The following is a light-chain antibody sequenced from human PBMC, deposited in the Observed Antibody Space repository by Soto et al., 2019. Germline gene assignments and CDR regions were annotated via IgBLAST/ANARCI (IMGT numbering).Light chain of an antibody. CDR3: SSYAGSNGRWV. CDR1: SSDIGAYNY. Sequence: QSALTQPPSSSGSPGQSVTISCTGTSSDIGAYNYVSWYQQHPGKAPKLMIHEVSKRPSGVPDRFSGSKSGNTASLTGSGLQAEDEADYYCSSYAGSNGRWVFGGGTKLTVL. J-gene: IGLJ3*02. V-gene: IGLV2-8*01. CDR2: EVS.